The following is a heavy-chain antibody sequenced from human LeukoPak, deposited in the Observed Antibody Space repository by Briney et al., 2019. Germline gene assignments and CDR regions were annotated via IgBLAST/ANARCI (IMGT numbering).Heavy chain of an antibody. D-gene: IGHD2-15*01. CDR3: ARLYCSGGSCYLDY. CDR2: IYSGGST. V-gene: IGHV3-53*01. Sequence: GGSLRLSCAASGFTVGSNYMSWVRQAPGKGLGWVSVIYSGGSTYYADSVKGRFTISRDNSKNTLYLQMNSLRAEDTAVYYCARLYCSGGSCYLDYWGQGTLVTVSS. J-gene: IGHJ4*02. CDR1: GFTVGSNY.